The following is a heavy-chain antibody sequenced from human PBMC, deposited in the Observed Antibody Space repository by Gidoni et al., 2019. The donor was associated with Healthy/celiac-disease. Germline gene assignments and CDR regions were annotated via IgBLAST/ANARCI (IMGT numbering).Heavy chain of an antibody. V-gene: IGHV3-30-3*01. D-gene: IGHD2-21*02. CDR3: ARDLGGDVGRYYFDY. J-gene: IGHJ4*02. CDR2: ISYDGSNK. Sequence: QVQLVESGGGVVQPGRSLRLSCAASGFTFSSYAMHWVRQAPGKGLEWVAVISYDGSNKYYADSVKGRFTISRDNSKNTLYLQMNSLRAEDTAVYYCARDLGGDVGRYYFDYWGQGTLVTVSS. CDR1: GFTFSSYA.